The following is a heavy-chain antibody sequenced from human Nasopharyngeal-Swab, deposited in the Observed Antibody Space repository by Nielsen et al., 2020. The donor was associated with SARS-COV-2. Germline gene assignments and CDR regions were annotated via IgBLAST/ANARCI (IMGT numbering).Heavy chain of an antibody. V-gene: IGHV4-61*02. D-gene: IGHD6-13*01. CDR2: IYTSGST. Sequence: SETLSLTCTVSGGSISSGSYYWSWIQQPAGKGLEWIGRIYTSGSTNYNPSLKSRVTISVDTSKNQFSLKLSSVTAADTAVYYCARGEAALLNFDYWGQGTLVTVSS. CDR1: GGSISSGSYY. CDR3: ARGEAALLNFDY. J-gene: IGHJ4*02.